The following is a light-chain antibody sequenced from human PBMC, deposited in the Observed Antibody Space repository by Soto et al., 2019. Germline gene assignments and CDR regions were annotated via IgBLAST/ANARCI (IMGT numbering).Light chain of an antibody. CDR2: SAS. CDR3: QHGHSTPYT. J-gene: IGKJ2*01. Sequence: DIQMTQSPYSLSASLGDSVTITCRASQNIRNSLNWYQHKPGSAPKLLIHSASALPSGVPSRFSGSGSGTEFTLTMRGLQPDDFACYYCQHGHSTPYTFGKGTNVEIK. V-gene: IGKV1-39*01. CDR1: QNIRNS.